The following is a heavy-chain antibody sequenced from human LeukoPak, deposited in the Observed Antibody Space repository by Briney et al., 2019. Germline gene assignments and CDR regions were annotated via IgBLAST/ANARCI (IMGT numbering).Heavy chain of an antibody. V-gene: IGHV4-34*01. CDR1: GGPFSDYY. J-gene: IGHJ6*02. D-gene: IGHD6-13*01. CDR2: INHSGST. Sequence: SETLSLTCVVYGGPFSDYYWSWIRQPPGKGLEWIGEINHSGSTNYNPSLKSRVTISVDTSKNQFSLKLSSVTAADTAVYYCARAADYYYYGMDVWGQGTTVTVSS. CDR3: ARAADYYYYGMDV.